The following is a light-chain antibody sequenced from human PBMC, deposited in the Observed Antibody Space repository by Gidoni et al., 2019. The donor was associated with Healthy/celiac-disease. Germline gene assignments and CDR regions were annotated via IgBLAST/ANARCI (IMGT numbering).Light chain of an antibody. V-gene: IGLV2-14*03. CDR2: DVS. Sequence: QSALTQPASVSGSPGQSITISCTGTSSDVGGYNYVSWYQQHPGKAPKLMIYDVSNRPSGVSNRFSGSKSGNTASLTISGLQAEDEADYYCSSYTSSDNYVFGTGTKVXV. CDR3: SSYTSSDNYV. J-gene: IGLJ1*01. CDR1: SSDVGGYNY.